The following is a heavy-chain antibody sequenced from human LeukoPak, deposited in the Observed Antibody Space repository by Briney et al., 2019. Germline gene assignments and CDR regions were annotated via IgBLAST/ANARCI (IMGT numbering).Heavy chain of an antibody. J-gene: IGHJ3*02. CDR3: AKDRSMDDSSGYYLTDDAFDI. D-gene: IGHD3-22*01. Sequence: ASVKVSCKASGYTFTSYGISWVRQAPGQGLEWMGWISAYNGNTNYAQKLQGRVTMTTDTSTSTAYMELRSLRSEDTAVYYCAKDRSMDDSSGYYLTDDAFDIWGQGTMVTVSS. V-gene: IGHV1-18*01. CDR2: ISAYNGNT. CDR1: GYTFTSYG.